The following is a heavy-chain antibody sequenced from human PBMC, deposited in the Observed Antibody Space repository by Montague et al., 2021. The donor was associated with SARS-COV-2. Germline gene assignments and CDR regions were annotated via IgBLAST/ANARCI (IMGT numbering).Heavy chain of an antibody. D-gene: IGHD3-10*01. CDR3: ASSYYYGSGTYVYNYYMDV. CDR1: GGSVSSSPYY. CDR2: ISYSGRT. V-gene: IGHV4-39*01. J-gene: IGHJ6*03. Sequence: SETLSLTCTVSGGSVSSSPYYWGWIRQPPGRGLEWVGSISYSGRTYFXXXLKSRLTISVDSSENQFSLRLSSVTAADTAVYYCASSYYYGSGTYVYNYYMDVWSKGTTVTVSS.